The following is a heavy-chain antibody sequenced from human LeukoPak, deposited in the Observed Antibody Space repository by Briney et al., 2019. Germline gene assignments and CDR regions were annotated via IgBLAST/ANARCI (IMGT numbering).Heavy chain of an antibody. CDR2: ITGSTGST. CDR1: GFTFSSYA. J-gene: IGHJ4*02. CDR3: AKRYSGSSGLYNFDY. D-gene: IGHD1-26*01. V-gene: IGHV3-23*01. Sequence: GGSLRLSCAASGFTFSSYAMTWVRQPPGKGLEGVSSITGSTGSTYYADSVKGRFAISRDNSKNTLYLQMNSLRAEDTAVYYCAKRYSGSSGLYNFDYWGQGTLVTVSS.